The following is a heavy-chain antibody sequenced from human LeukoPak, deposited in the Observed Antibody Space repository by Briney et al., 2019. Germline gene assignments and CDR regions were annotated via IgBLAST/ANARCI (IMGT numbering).Heavy chain of an antibody. CDR2: IHYSGST. CDR1: GGSIRSSSYY. D-gene: IGHD3-10*01. V-gene: IGHV4-39*07. Sequence: SETLSLTCTVSGGSIRSSSYYWGWIRQPPGKGLEWIGSIHYSGSTYYNPSLKSRVTISVDTSKNQFSLKLSSVIAADTAVYYCARDRPVDWRYSGSYYYYMDVWGKGTTVTVSS. J-gene: IGHJ6*03. CDR3: ARDRPVDWRYSGSYYYYMDV.